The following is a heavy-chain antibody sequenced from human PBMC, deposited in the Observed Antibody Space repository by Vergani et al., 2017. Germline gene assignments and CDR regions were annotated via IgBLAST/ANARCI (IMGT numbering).Heavy chain of an antibody. CDR1: GFTFSSYA. V-gene: IGHV3-30-3*01. J-gene: IGHJ3*02. CDR3: AEELIRHAAAFDI. D-gene: IGHD3-3*02. Sequence: VQLVESGGGVVQPGRSLRLSCAASGFTFSSYAMHWVRQAPGKGLEWVAVISYDGSNRYYADSVKGRFTISRDNSKNTLYLQMNSLRAEDTAVYYCAEELIRHAAAFDIWGQGTMVTVSS. CDR2: ISYDGSNR.